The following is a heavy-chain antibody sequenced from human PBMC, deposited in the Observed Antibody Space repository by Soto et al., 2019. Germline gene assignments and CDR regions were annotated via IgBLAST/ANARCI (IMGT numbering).Heavy chain of an antibody. V-gene: IGHV1-8*01. CDR3: ETSREAAGNFDY. D-gene: IGHD2-2*01. CDR1: GYTFTSYN. J-gene: IGHJ4*02. CDR2: MNPNSGNT. Sequence: QVQLVQSGAEVKKPGASVKVSCKASGYTFTSYNINWVRQATGQGLEWMGWMNPNSGNTDYAQKFQGRVSMTRNTSIRPAYMELSSLRTEYTAVYYCETSREAAGNFDYWGKGTQVTVSS.